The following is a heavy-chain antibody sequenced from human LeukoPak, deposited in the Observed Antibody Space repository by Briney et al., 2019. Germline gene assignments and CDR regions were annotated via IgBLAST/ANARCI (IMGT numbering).Heavy chain of an antibody. CDR1: GYTFTSYY. CDR2: INPSGGST. V-gene: IGHV1-46*01. CDR3: ARDREAGWAAAAGTDY. J-gene: IGHJ4*02. D-gene: IGHD6-13*01. Sequence: EASVKVSCKASGYTFTSYYIHWVRQAPGQGLEWMGIINPSGGSTSYAQKFQGRVTMTRDTSTSTAYMELSSLRSEDTAVYYCARDREAGWAAAAGTDYWGQGTLVTVSS.